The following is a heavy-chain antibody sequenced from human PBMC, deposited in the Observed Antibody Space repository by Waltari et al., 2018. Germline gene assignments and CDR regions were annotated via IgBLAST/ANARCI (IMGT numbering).Heavy chain of an antibody. CDR2: INHSGST. CDR1: GGSFSGYY. V-gene: IGHV4-34*02. D-gene: IGHD2-15*01. J-gene: IGHJ4*02. Sequence: QVQLQQWGAGLLKPSETLSLTCAVYGGSFSGYYWSWIRQPPGKGLEWMGEINHSGSTNYNPSLKSRVTISVDTSKTQFSLKVNSVTAADTAVYYCARGYCSGDSCSVYFDYWGQGTLVTVSS. CDR3: ARGYCSGDSCSVYFDY.